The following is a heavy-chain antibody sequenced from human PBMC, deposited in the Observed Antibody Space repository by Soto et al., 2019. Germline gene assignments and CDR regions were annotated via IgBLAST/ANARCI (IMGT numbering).Heavy chain of an antibody. CDR3: ARVGSSRLLSDYYYGMDV. Sequence: PGGSLRLSCAASGFTFSDHYMDWVRQAPGKGLEWVGRTRNKANSYTTEYAASVKGRFTISRDDSKNSLYLQMNSLKTEDTAGYYCARVGSSRLLSDYYYGMDVWGQGTTVTVSS. V-gene: IGHV3-72*01. D-gene: IGHD6-13*01. CDR2: TRNKANSYTT. CDR1: GFTFSDHY. J-gene: IGHJ6*02.